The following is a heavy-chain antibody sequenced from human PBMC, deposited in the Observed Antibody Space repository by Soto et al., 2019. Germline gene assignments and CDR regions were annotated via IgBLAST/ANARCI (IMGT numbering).Heavy chain of an antibody. V-gene: IGHV1-2*02. D-gene: IGHD2-15*01. Sequence: QVLLVQSGAEVREPGASVKVSCKASGYTFTDFYIHWVRQAPGQGLEWMGYIDPNSGGTNYAQRFQGRVTMTRANAINTAYMDLSRLTSDDTAVYYCARGGRNVVVVPATPPFSYWGQGTLVTVSS. CDR1: GYTFTDFY. J-gene: IGHJ4*02. CDR2: IDPNSGGT. CDR3: ARGGRNVVVVPATPPFSY.